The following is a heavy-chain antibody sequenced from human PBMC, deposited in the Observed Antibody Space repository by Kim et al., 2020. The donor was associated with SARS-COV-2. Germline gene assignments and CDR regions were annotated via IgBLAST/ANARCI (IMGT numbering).Heavy chain of an antibody. CDR3: ARDTRDYYGMDV. V-gene: IGHV3-33*01. J-gene: IGHJ6*02. CDR1: GFTFSSYG. CDR2: IWYDGSNK. Sequence: GGSLRLSCAASGFTFSSYGMHWVRQAPGKGLEWVAVIWYDGSNKYYADSVKGRFTISRDNSKNTLYLQMNSLGAEDTAVYYCARDTRDYYGMDVWGQGTTVTVSS.